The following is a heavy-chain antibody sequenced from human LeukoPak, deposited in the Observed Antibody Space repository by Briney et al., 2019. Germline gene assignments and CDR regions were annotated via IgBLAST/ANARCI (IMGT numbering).Heavy chain of an antibody. D-gene: IGHD3-10*01. CDR3: ASGRYYGSGTKWGAFDI. CDR2: IWYDGSNK. CDR1: GFTFSSYG. J-gene: IGHJ3*02. Sequence: GGSLRLSCAASGFTFSSYGMHWVRQAPGKGPEWVPVIWYDGSNKNYADSVKGRFTISRDNSKNTLYLQMNSLRAEDTAVYYCASGRYYGSGTKWGAFDIWGQGTMVTVSS. V-gene: IGHV3-33*08.